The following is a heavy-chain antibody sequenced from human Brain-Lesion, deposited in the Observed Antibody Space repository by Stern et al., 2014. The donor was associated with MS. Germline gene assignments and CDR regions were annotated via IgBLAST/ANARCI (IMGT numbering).Heavy chain of an antibody. J-gene: IGHJ6*02. CDR1: GYIFTGYY. Sequence: VQLVESGAEVTKTGASVKVSCKTSGYIFTGYYIHWVRQAPGQGLEWMAWINPNTGGTKYAQKFQGRVTMSRDTSISTAYVELSSLTSDDTAVYYCARDQRGITIFGVVTDYYYLGMDVWGQGTTVTVSS. CDR3: ARDQRGITIFGVVTDYYYLGMDV. V-gene: IGHV1-2*02. CDR2: INPNTGGT. D-gene: IGHD3-3*01.